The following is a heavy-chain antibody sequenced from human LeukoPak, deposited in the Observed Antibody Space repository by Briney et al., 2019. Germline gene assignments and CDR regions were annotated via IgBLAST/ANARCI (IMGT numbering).Heavy chain of an antibody. V-gene: IGHV3-23*01. Sequence: PGGSLRLSCAASGFTFSSYAMSWVRQAPGKGLEWVSAISGSGGSTYYADSVKGRFTISRDNSKNTLYLQMNSLRAEDTAVYYCAKDPQYSSGWYVDVTPKGYFDYWGQGTLVTVSS. CDR1: GFTFSSYA. J-gene: IGHJ4*02. CDR3: AKDPQYSSGWYVDVTPKGYFDY. D-gene: IGHD6-19*01. CDR2: ISGSGGST.